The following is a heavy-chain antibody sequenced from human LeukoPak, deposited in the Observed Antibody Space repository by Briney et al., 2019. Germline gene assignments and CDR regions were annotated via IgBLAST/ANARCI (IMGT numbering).Heavy chain of an antibody. J-gene: IGHJ4*02. Sequence: GGSLRLSCAASGVTVGNNYMNWVRQAPGKGREWVSLIYSGGTTHYADSVKGRFTISRDNSKNTLYLQMNNLRVDDTAVYYCARDPPAVATNTYGWGQGTLVTVSA. CDR1: GVTVGNNY. V-gene: IGHV3-66*01. CDR2: IYSGGTT. D-gene: IGHD6-13*01. CDR3: ARDPPAVATNTYG.